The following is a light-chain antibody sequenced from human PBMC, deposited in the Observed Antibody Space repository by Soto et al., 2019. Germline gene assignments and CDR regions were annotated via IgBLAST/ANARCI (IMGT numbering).Light chain of an antibody. CDR3: SSHTSYSTRV. J-gene: IGLJ1*01. V-gene: IGLV2-14*01. CDR1: SSDVGGYNY. CDR2: EVS. Sequence: QSVLTQPASVSGSPGQSIAISCTGTSSDVGGYNYASWYQQHPGKAPKLMIREVSNRPSGISDRFSGSKSGNTASLTISGLQADDEADYYCSSHTSYSTRVFGTGTKVTVL.